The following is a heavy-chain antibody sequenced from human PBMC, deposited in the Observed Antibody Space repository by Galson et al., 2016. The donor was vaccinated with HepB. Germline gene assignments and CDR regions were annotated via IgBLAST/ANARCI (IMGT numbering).Heavy chain of an antibody. D-gene: IGHD4-17*01. J-gene: IGHJ3*02. CDR1: GYTFTKYY. Sequence: SVKVSCKASGYTFTKYYMHWVRQAPGQGLEWMGIINPRGSSTSYAQKFQGRVTMTRDTSTSTVYMELSSLRSEDTAVYYCGAPTVSHGAFDIWGQGTLVTVSS. CDR3: GAPTVSHGAFDI. CDR2: INPRGSST. V-gene: IGHV1-46*01.